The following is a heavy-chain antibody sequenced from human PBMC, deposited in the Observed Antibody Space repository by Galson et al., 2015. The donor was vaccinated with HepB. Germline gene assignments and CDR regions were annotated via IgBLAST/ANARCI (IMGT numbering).Heavy chain of an antibody. J-gene: IGHJ5*02. V-gene: IGHV1-46*01. CDR1: GYTFTSYY. CDR3: AREDIVVVPEGWFDP. CDR2: INPSGGST. Sequence: SVKVSCKASGYTFTSYYMHWVRQAPGQGLEWMGIINPSGGSTSYAQKFQGRVTMTRDTSTSTVYMELSSLRSEDTAVYYCAREDIVVVPEGWFDPWGQGTLVTVSS. D-gene: IGHD2-2*01.